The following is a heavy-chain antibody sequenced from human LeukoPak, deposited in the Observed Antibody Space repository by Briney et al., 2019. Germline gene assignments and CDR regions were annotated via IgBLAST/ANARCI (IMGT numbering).Heavy chain of an antibody. CDR1: GGSVGSYSYY. CDR3: ASLLATWYIDN. Sequence: PSETLSLTCTVSGGSVGSYSYYWSWIRQPPGKGLEWIGYIHYSGATNYNPSLKSRVTISEDTSKNQFSLKLSSVTAADTAVYYCASLLATWYIDNWGQGTLVIVSS. D-gene: IGHD2-8*01. J-gene: IGHJ4*02. CDR2: IHYSGAT. V-gene: IGHV4-61*01.